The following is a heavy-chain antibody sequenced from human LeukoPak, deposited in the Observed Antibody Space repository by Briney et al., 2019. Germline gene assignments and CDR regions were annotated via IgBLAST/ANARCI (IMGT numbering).Heavy chain of an antibody. V-gene: IGHV1-2*02. D-gene: IGHD3-22*01. Sequence: GASVKVSCKASGYTFTGYYMHWVRQAPGQGLEWMGWINPNSGGTNYAQKFQGRVTMTRDTSISTAYMELSRLRSDDTAVYYCARVGDSSGAGFDYWGQGTLVTVSS. CDR1: GYTFTGYY. CDR3: ARVGDSSGAGFDY. CDR2: INPNSGGT. J-gene: IGHJ4*02.